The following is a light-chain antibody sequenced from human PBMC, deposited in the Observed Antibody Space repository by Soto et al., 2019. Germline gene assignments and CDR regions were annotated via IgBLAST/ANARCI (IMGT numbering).Light chain of an antibody. CDR2: EVI. CDR3: SSYTSSSTLV. CDR1: SSDVGGYNY. Sequence: QSALTQPASVSGSPGQSITISCTGTSSDVGGYNYVSWYQHHPGKAPKLMIYEVINRPSGVSNRCSGSKSGNTASLTISGLQAEDEADYYCSSYTSSSTLVFGTGTKLTVL. J-gene: IGLJ1*01. V-gene: IGLV2-14*01.